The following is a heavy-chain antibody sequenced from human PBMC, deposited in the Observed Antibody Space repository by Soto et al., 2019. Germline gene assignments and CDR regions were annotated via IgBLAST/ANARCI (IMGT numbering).Heavy chain of an antibody. CDR2: ISGGGDTT. J-gene: IGHJ4*02. Sequence: EVQLLESGGGLVQPGGSLRLSCAASGFTFNNYAMTWVRQAPGKGLEWVSAISGGGDTTSYADSVKRRLTVSRDGSKNTLYLQMSSLRAEDTALYYCAKGRGGSGSLTPRVDFWGQGTLVTVSS. CDR3: AKGRGGSGSLTPRVDF. CDR1: GFTFNNYA. D-gene: IGHD3-10*01. V-gene: IGHV3-23*01.